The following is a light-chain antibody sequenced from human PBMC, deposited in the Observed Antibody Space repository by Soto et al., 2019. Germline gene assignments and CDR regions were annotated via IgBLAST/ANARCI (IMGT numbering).Light chain of an antibody. Sequence: QAVVTQPASVSGSPGQSITITCTGTSSDVGAYNLVSWYQQHPGKAPKAKIYDVNKRPSGVSNRFSGSKSGNTASLTISGLQAEDEADYYCSSYAGDTTVAFGTGTKLTVL. CDR2: DVN. J-gene: IGLJ1*01. V-gene: IGLV2-23*02. CDR3: SSYAGDTTVA. CDR1: SSDVGAYNL.